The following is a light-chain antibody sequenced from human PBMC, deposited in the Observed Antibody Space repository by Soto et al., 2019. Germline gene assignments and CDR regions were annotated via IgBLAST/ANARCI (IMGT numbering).Light chain of an antibody. CDR1: RNSATF. J-gene: IGKJ1*01. CDR3: QQSLSIGPA. Sequence: DIQMTQSPSSLSASVGDRATIFCRASRNSATFLNWYQQKPGIAAKLLIFAASSLHSGVPSRFSVSGSGTDFTFTISSLQPEDVATDYGQQSLSIGPAFGQGTKVAI. V-gene: IGKV1-39*01. CDR2: AAS.